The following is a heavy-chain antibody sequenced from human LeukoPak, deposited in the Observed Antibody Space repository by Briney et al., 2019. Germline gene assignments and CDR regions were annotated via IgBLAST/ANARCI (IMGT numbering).Heavy chain of an antibody. CDR2: IGGSGDKT. CDR3: AREVCSGGACYSSYYYYYMDV. CDR1: GFTFNRNA. J-gene: IGHJ6*03. V-gene: IGHV3-23*01. Sequence: GGSLRLSCAASGFTFNRNAISWVRQAPGKGLEWVSTIGGSGDKTFYADSVKGRFTISRDNSKNMVHLQMNSLRAEDTAAYYCAREVCSGGACYSSYYYYYMDVWAKGPRSPSP. D-gene: IGHD2-15*01.